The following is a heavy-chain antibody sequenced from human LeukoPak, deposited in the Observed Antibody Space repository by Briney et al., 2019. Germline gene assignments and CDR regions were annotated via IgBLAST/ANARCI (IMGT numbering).Heavy chain of an antibody. CDR2: IYYSGST. CDR3: ARVWVYCSSTSCYTDYYYYMDV. D-gene: IGHD2-2*02. V-gene: IGHV4-59*01. CDR1: GGSISSYY. J-gene: IGHJ6*03. Sequence: PSETLSLTCTVSGGSISSYYWSWIRQPPGKGLEWIGYIYYSGSTNYNPSLKSRVTISVDTSKNQFSLKLSSVTAADTAVYYCARVWVYCSSTSCYTDYYYYMDVWGKGTTVTVSS.